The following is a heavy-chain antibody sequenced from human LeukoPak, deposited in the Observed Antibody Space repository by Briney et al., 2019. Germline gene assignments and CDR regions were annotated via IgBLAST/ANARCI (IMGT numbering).Heavy chain of an antibody. V-gene: IGHV1-8*01. J-gene: IGHJ4*02. CDR3: AKFDRATRVFDY. CDR1: GYTFTSYD. Sequence: ASVKVSCKASGYTFTSYDINWVRQATGQGLEWMGWMNPNSGNTGYAQKFQGRVAMTRNTSISTAYMELSSLRSEDTAVYYCAKFDRATRVFDYWGQGTLVTVSS. D-gene: IGHD1-26*01. CDR2: MNPNSGNT.